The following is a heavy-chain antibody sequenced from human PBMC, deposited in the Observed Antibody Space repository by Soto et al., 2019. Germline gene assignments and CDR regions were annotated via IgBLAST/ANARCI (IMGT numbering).Heavy chain of an antibody. CDR1: GGSISSSHW. CDR3: ARVVLTITRGAFDA. Sequence: QVQLQESGPGLVKPSGTLSLTCAVSGGSISSSHWWTWVRQSPGKGLEYIGEIAHSGTSNSNPSHKSRVTLSVAKSKNHFSLTLTSVTAADTAVYYCARVVLTITRGAFDAWGQGTLVIVSS. CDR2: IAHSGTS. J-gene: IGHJ3*01. D-gene: IGHD3-9*01. V-gene: IGHV4-4*02.